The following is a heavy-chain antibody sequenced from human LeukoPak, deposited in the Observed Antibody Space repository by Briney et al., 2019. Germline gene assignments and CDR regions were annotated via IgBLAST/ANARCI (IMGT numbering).Heavy chain of an antibody. D-gene: IGHD4-23*01. CDR3: ARALERKNYGGNSAPSDP. CDR1: GYTFTGYY. J-gene: IGHJ5*02. Sequence: ASVKVSCKASGYTFTGYYMHWVRQAPGQGLEWMGWINPNSGGTNYARKFQGRVTMTRDTSISTAYMELSRLRSDDTAVYYCARALERKNYGGNSAPSDPWGQGTLVTVSS. V-gene: IGHV1-2*02. CDR2: INPNSGGT.